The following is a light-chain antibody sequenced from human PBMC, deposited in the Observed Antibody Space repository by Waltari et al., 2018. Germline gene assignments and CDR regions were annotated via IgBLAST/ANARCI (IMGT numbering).Light chain of an antibody. CDR3: CSYAGSHTVL. V-gene: IGLV2-11*01. CDR2: DVS. Sequence: QSALTQPRSVSGSPGQSVTISCSGTSSDVGGYNYVSWYQQPPGKAPKLMIYDVSKRPSGVPDRFSGSKSGNTASLTISGLQAEDEADYYCCSYAGSHTVLFGGGTKLTVL. J-gene: IGLJ2*01. CDR1: SSDVGGYNY.